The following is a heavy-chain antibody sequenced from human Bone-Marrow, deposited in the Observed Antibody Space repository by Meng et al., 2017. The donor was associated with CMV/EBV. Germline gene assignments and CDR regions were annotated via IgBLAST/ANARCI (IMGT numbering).Heavy chain of an antibody. J-gene: IGHJ4*02. CDR2: ISYDGGNE. CDR3: ARTMIVV. Sequence: GGSLRLSCAGSGFSFSSYGMHWVRQAPGKGLEWVAVISYDGGNEYYADSVKGRFSVSRDNSKNTLYLQMNSLRAEDTAVYYCARTMIVVWGQGTLVTVSS. CDR1: GFSFSSYG. V-gene: IGHV3-30*03. D-gene: IGHD3-22*01.